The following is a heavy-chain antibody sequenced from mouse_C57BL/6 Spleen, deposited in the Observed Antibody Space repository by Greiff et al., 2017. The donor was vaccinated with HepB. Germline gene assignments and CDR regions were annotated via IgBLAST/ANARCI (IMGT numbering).Heavy chain of an antibody. J-gene: IGHJ1*03. CDR1: GYTFTDYE. CDR3: TRYPSITTVVATEGYFDV. Sequence: VKLMESGAELVRPGASVTLSCKASGYTFTDYEMHWVKQTPVHGLEWIGAIDPETGGTAYNQKFKGKAILTADKSSSTAYMELRSLTSEDSAVYYCTRYPSITTVVATEGYFDVWGTGTTVTVSS. D-gene: IGHD1-1*01. CDR2: IDPETGGT. V-gene: IGHV1-15*01.